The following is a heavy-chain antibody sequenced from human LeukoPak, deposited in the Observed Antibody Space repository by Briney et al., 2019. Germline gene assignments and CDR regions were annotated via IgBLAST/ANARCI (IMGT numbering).Heavy chain of an antibody. CDR1: GFTFSSYT. CDR2: ISYAGSNN. CDR3: ARAAHTTYVLGRYYYYAMDV. Sequence: PGGSLRLSCAASGFTFSSYTMDWVRQAPGKGLEWVARISYAGSNNYYADSAKGRFTISSDNPKNTLYLQMDSLRAEDTAVYYCARAAHTTYVLGRYYYYAMDVWGQGTTVTVSS. J-gene: IGHJ6*02. D-gene: IGHD3-10*01. V-gene: IGHV3-30-3*01.